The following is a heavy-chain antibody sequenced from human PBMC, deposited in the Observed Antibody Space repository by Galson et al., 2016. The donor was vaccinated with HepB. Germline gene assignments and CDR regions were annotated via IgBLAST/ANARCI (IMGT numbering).Heavy chain of an antibody. Sequence: SLRLSCAASGFTFSSYAMSWVRQAPGKGLNWVSSISGSVGSTYYADSVKGRFTISRDNSKNTLYLQINSLRAEYAAIYYCAKDLYDYYDTSGYGLGGNAFYIWGQGTMVTVSS. D-gene: IGHD3-22*01. J-gene: IGHJ3*02. CDR2: ISGSVGST. CDR3: AKDLYDYYDTSGYGLGGNAFYI. CDR1: GFTFSSYA. V-gene: IGHV3-23*01.